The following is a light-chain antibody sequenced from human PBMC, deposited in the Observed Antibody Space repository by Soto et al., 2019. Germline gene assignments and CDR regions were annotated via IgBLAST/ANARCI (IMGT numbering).Light chain of an antibody. CDR1: QSISTY. CDR2: DAS. CDR3: QQRSNWPIT. Sequence: EIVLTQSPATLSLSPGERAALSCRASQSISTYLAWYQQKPGQAPRLLIHDASNRATGIPGRFSGSGSGTDFTLTISSLEAEDFAVYYCQQRSNWPITFGQGTRLEIK. J-gene: IGKJ5*01. V-gene: IGKV3-11*01.